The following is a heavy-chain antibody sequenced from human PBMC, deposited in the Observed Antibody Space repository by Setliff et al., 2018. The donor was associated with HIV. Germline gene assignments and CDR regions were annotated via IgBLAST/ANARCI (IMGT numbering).Heavy chain of an antibody. CDR2: LYFTGST. D-gene: IGHD3-22*01. CDR1: GGSVSSGSYY. V-gene: IGHV4-39*01. CDR3: AAGLHYYDSTGYPLTFDY. J-gene: IGHJ4*02. Sequence: SETLSLTCSVSGGSVSSGSYYWGWIRQLPGKGLEWIGTLYFTGSTYYNPSLKSRVTISVDTSKNQFSLKLSSVTAADTAVYYCAAGLHYYDSTGYPLTFDYWGQGALVTVSS.